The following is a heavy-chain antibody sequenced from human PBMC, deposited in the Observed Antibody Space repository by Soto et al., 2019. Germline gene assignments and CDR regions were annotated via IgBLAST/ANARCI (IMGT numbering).Heavy chain of an antibody. V-gene: IGHV1-69*12. J-gene: IGHJ4*02. CDR1: GGTFSTYA. CDR3: ASGIQLWLRRINAGYSG. D-gene: IGHD5-18*01. CDR2: IIPMFGTA. Sequence: QVQLVQSGAEVKKPESSVKVSCKAPGGTFSTYAISWVRQAPGQGLEWMGGIIPMFGTANYAQRFLDRVTSTAGEPTNTVDMELSSLRSEDTAVYCCASGIQLWLRRINAGYSGWGQGTLVTVSS.